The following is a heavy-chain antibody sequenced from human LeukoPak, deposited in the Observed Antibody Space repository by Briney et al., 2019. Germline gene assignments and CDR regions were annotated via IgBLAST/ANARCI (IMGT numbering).Heavy chain of an antibody. CDR2: IDPNSGGT. D-gene: IGHD3-9*01. V-gene: IGHV1-2*02. CDR3: ARVTGYSDY. CDR1: GYTFTVYY. J-gene: IGHJ4*02. Sequence: GASVKVSCKASGYTFTVYYIHWVRQAPGQGLEWMGWIDPNSGGTNYAQKFQGRVTMTRDTSINAAYMELSRLRSDDSAVYYCARVTGYSDYWGQGTLVTVSS.